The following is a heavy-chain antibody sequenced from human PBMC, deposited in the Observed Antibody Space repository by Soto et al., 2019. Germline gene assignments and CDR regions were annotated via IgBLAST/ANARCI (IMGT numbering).Heavy chain of an antibody. V-gene: IGHV4-30-2*01. CDR1: GGSISRGGYS. CDR3: ARAQYYYDSSGYSCWFYH. CDR2: IYHSGST. Sequence: PSETQSLTCAVSGGSISRGGYSWGWIRQPPGSGLECIGYIYHSGSTYYDPSLKSRVTISVDMSKNQFSLKLSSVTAADTAVYYCARAQYYYDSSGYSCWFYHWGQGTLVTVSS. J-gene: IGHJ5*02. D-gene: IGHD3-22*01.